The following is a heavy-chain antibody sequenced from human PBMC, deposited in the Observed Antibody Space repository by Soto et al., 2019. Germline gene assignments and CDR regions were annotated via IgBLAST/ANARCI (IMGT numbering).Heavy chain of an antibody. J-gene: IGHJ6*02. V-gene: IGHV3-49*03. CDR1: GFTFGDYA. D-gene: IGHD3-9*01. CDR2: IRSKAYGGTT. CDR3: TRDWGGPDVLRYFDWSYGMDV. Sequence: PGGSLRLSCTASGFTFGDYAMSWFRQAPGKGLEWVGFIRSKAYGGTTEYAASVKGRFTISRDDSKSIAYLQMNSLKTEDTAVYYCTRDWGGPDVLRYFDWSYGMDVWGQGTTVTVSS.